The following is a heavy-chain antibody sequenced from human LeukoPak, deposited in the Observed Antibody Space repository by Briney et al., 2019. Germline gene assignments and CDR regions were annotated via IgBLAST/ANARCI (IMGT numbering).Heavy chain of an antibody. CDR2: ITASSAAI. CDR3: ARTYYDILTGYNPYFDY. Sequence: GGSLRLSCAASGFTFSSYAMHWVRQAPGKGLEWVSSITASSAAIYSADSVKGRFTISRDNAKNFLYLQMNSLRAEDTAVYYCARTYYDILTGYNPYFDYWGQGTLVTVSS. V-gene: IGHV3-21*01. CDR1: GFTFSSYA. J-gene: IGHJ4*02. D-gene: IGHD3-9*01.